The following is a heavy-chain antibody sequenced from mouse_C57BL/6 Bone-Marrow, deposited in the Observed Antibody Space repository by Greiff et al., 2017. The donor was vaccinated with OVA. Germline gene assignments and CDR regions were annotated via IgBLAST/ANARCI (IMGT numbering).Heavy chain of an antibody. J-gene: IGHJ2*01. Sequence: EVKLQESGAELVRPGASVKLSCTASGFNIKDYYMHWVKQRPEQGLEWIGRIDPEDGDTEYAPKFQGKATMTADTSSNTAYLQLSSLTSEDTAVYFCARSSGGYYDYWGQGTTLTVSS. V-gene: IGHV14-1*01. CDR2: IDPEDGDT. CDR3: ARSSGGYYDY. CDR1: GFNIKDYY. D-gene: IGHD2-3*01.